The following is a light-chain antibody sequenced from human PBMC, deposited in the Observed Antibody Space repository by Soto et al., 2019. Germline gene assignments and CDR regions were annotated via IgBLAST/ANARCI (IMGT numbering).Light chain of an antibody. J-gene: IGKJ5*01. CDR1: QSIGKH. Sequence: DIQMTQSPSFLSASVGDIVTITCRASQSIGKHLNWYQQKPGKAPKFLIYGASTLQSGVPSRFTGSGSGTDFTLTVNSLQAEDFAIYYCQQSYSSPTTFGQGTRLEIK. V-gene: IGKV1-39*01. CDR3: QQSYSSPTT. CDR2: GAS.